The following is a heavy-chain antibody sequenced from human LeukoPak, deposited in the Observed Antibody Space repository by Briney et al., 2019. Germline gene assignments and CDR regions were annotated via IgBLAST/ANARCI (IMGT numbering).Heavy chain of an antibody. D-gene: IGHD3-10*01. J-gene: IGHJ4*02. CDR1: GFTFSNAW. V-gene: IGHV3-15*01. Sequence: GGSLRLSCAASGFTFSNAWMSWVRQAPGKGLEWVGRIKSKTDGGTTDYAAPVKGRFTISRDDSKNTLYLQMNSLKTEDTAVYYCTIYQVWFGELLSNFDYWGQGTLVTVSS. CDR2: IKSKTDGGTT. CDR3: TIYQVWFGELLSNFDY.